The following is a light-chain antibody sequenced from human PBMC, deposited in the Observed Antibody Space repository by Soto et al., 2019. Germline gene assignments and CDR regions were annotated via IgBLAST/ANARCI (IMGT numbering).Light chain of an antibody. Sequence: EVVLTQSPGTLSLSPGDRATLSCRATQSFTNNYLAWYQQKPGQAPRLLIYGASTRAPGVPDRFSGSGSGSDFTLTIDRLEPEDFAVYFCQRYGSSPPIIFGQGTRVEIK. V-gene: IGKV3-20*01. CDR1: QSFTNNY. J-gene: IGKJ5*01. CDR2: GAS. CDR3: QRYGSSPPII.